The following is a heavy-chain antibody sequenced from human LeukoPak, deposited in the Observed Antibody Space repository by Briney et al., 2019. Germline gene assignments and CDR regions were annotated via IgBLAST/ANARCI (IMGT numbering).Heavy chain of an antibody. Sequence: GGSLRLSCAASGFTVSSHYMSWVRQTPGRGLEWVSAISGSGSGTYYADSVKGRFTISRDNSKNTLYLQMNSLRAEDTAVYYCAKATVDIIIVPADYYYYMDVWGKGTTVTVSS. V-gene: IGHV3-23*01. CDR3: AKATVDIIIVPADYYYYMDV. J-gene: IGHJ6*03. D-gene: IGHD2-2*01. CDR2: ISGSGSGT. CDR1: GFTVSSHY.